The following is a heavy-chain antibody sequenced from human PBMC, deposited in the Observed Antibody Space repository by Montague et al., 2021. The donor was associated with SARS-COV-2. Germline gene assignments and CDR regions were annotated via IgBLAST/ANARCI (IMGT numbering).Heavy chain of an antibody. CDR3: TRDRDYGDYLNWFNP. D-gene: IGHD4-17*01. Sequence: SLRLSCAASEFNIVSYWMSWVRQAPGKGLEWVANIRQDGSDKYYVDSVRGRFTISRDNAKNSLYLQMNSLRAADTGVYYCTRDRDYGDYLNWFNPWGQGTLVTVSS. V-gene: IGHV3-7*01. CDR2: IRQDGSDK. CDR1: EFNIVSYW. J-gene: IGHJ5*02.